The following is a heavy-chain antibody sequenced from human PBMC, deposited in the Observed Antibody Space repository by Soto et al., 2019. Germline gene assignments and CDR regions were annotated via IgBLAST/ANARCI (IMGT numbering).Heavy chain of an antibody. J-gene: IGHJ4*02. CDR3: VHKGGGDRILDY. CDR1: GFSLSTSGVG. CDR2: IYWDDYK. V-gene: IGHV2-5*02. D-gene: IGHD3-16*01. Sequence: QITLKESGPALVKPTQTLTLTCTFSGFSLSTSGVGVGWIRQPPGEALEWLALIYWDDYKHFSPSLESRLTIPKDTSKNQVVLTMTTMDPVDTATYYCVHKGGGDRILDYWGQGTLVTVSS.